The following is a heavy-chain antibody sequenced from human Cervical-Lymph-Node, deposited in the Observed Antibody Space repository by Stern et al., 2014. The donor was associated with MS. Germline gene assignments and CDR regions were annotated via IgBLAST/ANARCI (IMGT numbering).Heavy chain of an antibody. V-gene: IGHV3-20*01. CDR3: ACSLWGSGHFDY. CDR2: INWNGGST. J-gene: IGHJ4*02. CDR1: GFTFDDYG. Sequence: EDQLVESGGGVVRPGGSLRLSCAASGFTFDDYGMSWVRPAPGKGLEWVSGINWNGGSTGYADSVKGRFTISRDNAKNSLYLQMNSLRAEDTALYHCACSLWGSGHFDYWGQGTLVTVSS. D-gene: IGHD3-10*01.